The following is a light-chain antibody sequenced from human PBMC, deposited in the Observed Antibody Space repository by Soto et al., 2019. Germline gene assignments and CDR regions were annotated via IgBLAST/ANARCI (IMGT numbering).Light chain of an antibody. CDR2: GAS. CDR3: QQYGTSPRT. Sequence: EIVLTQSPGTLSLSPVERATLSCRASQSVSNNYLAWYQQKPAQAPRLVIYGASNRATGIPDRFSASGSGTDFTLTISRLEPEDFAVYYCQQYGTSPRTFGQGTKVDIK. J-gene: IGKJ1*01. CDR1: QSVSNNY. V-gene: IGKV3-20*01.